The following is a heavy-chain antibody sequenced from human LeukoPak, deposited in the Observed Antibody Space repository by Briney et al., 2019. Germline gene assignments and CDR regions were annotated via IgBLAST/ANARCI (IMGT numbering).Heavy chain of an antibody. CDR2: MNPNSGNT. V-gene: IGHV1-8*02. D-gene: IGHD2-21*01. CDR1: GYTFTSYD. J-gene: IGHJ5*02. CDR3: ARDLTDSSPNWFDP. Sequence: GASVKVSCKASGYTFTSYDINWVRQATGQGLEWMGWMNPNSGNTGYAQKLQGRVTMTTDTSTSTAYMELRSLRSDDTAVYYCARDLTDSSPNWFDPWGQGTLVTVSS.